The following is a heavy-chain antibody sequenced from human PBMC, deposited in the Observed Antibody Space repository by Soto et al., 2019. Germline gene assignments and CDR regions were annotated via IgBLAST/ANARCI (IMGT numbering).Heavy chain of an antibody. CDR3: ARRVSGNYDY. D-gene: IGHD1-7*01. V-gene: IGHV3-64*01. J-gene: IGHJ4*02. CDR1: GFTFSSYD. Sequence: EVQLAESGGGMVQPGGSLRLSCVASGFTFSSYDMHWVRQAPGKGLEYVSSISSNGGITYYGNSVKGRFTISRDNSKNTLHPQTGSLRAEVIAVYYYARRVSGNYDYWGQGTLVTVSS. CDR2: ISSNGGIT.